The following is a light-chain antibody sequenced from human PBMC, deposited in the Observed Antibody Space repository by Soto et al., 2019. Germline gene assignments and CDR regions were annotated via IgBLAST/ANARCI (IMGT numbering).Light chain of an antibody. CDR1: QTINEW. V-gene: IGKV1-5*03. CDR3: QHYNSYLYR. CDR2: QAS. J-gene: IGKJ2*03. Sequence: DIQITQSPSTLSASVGERVTITCRASQTINEWLAWYQQKIGKAPKVLIYQASTLASAVPSRFSGSGSGTTFTLTLSRLQADDFATYYCQHYNSYLYRFCQGTKLEI.